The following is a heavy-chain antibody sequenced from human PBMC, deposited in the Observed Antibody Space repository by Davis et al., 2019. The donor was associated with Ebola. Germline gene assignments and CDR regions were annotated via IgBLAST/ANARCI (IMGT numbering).Heavy chain of an antibody. Sequence: GGSLRLSCAASGFTFSSYAMNWVRQAPGKGLEWVSAISGTGGGTWYADSVKGRFTISRDNSKNTLFLQVNSLRADDTAVYYCAKDTSNIWFDIWGQGTMVTVSS. J-gene: IGHJ3*02. V-gene: IGHV3-23*01. CDR1: GFTFSSYA. CDR2: ISGTGGGT. D-gene: IGHD1-26*01. CDR3: AKDTSNIWFDI.